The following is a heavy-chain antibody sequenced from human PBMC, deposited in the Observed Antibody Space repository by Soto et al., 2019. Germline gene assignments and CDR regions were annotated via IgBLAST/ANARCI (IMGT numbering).Heavy chain of an antibody. CDR1: GFTFSSYS. Sequence: PGGSLRLSCAASGFTFSSYSMNWVRQAPGKGLEWVSSISSSSSYIYYADSVKGRFTISRDNAKNSLYLQMNSLRAEDTAVYYCARDPVVERVAARDDNWFAPWGQGTLVTVSS. V-gene: IGHV3-21*01. J-gene: IGHJ5*02. CDR3: ARDPVVERVAARDDNWFAP. CDR2: ISSSSSYI. D-gene: IGHD2-15*01.